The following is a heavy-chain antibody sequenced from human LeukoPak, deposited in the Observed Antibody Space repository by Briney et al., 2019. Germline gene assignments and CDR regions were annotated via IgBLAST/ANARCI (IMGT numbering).Heavy chain of an antibody. J-gene: IGHJ6*03. D-gene: IGHD6-13*01. CDR3: ARGDSLGAAGTPDYYYYYYMDV. CDR1: GGSVSAYY. CDR2: IDHSGST. Sequence: SETLSLTCAVYGGSVSAYYWNWIRQPPGKGLEWIGEIDHSGSTNYNPSLKSRLTISVDTSKNQFSLKLSSVTAADTAVYYCARGDSLGAAGTPDYYYYYYMDVWGKGTTVTVSS. V-gene: IGHV4-34*01.